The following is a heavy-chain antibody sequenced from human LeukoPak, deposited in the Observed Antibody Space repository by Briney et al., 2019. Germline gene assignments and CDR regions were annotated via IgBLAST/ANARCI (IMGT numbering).Heavy chain of an antibody. D-gene: IGHD3-16*01. J-gene: IGHJ3*02. CDR2: INPNSGGT. Sequence: ASVKVACKASGYTFTGYYMHWVRQAPGQWLEWMGWINPNSGGTNYAQKCEGRVTMARDTATSTAYMERSSLRSDDTALYYCARLFGQDGAFDIWGQGTMVTVSS. CDR3: ARLFGQDGAFDI. CDR1: GYTFTGYY. V-gene: IGHV1-2*02.